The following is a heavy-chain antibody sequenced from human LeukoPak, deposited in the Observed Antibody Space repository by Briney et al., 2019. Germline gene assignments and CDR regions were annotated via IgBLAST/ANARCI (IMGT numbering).Heavy chain of an antibody. CDR2: IYYSGST. D-gene: IGHD3-10*01. J-gene: IGHJ4*02. Sequence: SQTLSLTCTVSGGSISSGDYYWSWIRQPPGKGLEWIGYIYYSGSTYYNPSLKSRVTISVDTSKNQFSLKLSSVTAADTAVYYCARTGGSGLITYFDYWGQGTLVTVSS. CDR3: ARTGGSGLITYFDY. V-gene: IGHV4-30-4*01. CDR1: GGSISSGDYY.